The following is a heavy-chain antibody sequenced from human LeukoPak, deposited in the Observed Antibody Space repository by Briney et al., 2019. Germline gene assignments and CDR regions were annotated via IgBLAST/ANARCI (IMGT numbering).Heavy chain of an antibody. D-gene: IGHD4-17*01. CDR2: ISSSSSYI. CDR3: AKESYGDYVLDY. J-gene: IGHJ4*02. CDR1: GFTFSSYS. Sequence: GGSLRLSCAASGFTFSSYSMNWVRQAPGKGLEWVSSISSSSSYIYYADSVKGRFTISRDNAKNSLYLQMNSLRAEDTAVYYCAKESYGDYVLDYWGQGTLVTVSS. V-gene: IGHV3-21*01.